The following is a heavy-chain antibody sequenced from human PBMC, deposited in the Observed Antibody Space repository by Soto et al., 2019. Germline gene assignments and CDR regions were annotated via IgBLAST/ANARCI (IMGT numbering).Heavy chain of an antibody. Sequence: SETLSLTCSVSGGTISSSYWSWIRQPPGRGLEWIGYIYYSGNTNYNPSLKSRVTISVDTSKKQFSLKLNSVTAADTAVYFCERHSIWLLLSDYWGQGSLVTVSS. D-gene: IGHD3-22*01. CDR1: GGTISSSY. CDR3: ERHSIWLLLSDY. V-gene: IGHV4-59*01. J-gene: IGHJ4*02. CDR2: IYYSGNT.